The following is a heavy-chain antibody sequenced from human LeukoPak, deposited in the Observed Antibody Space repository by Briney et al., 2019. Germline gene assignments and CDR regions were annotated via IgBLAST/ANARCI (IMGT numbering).Heavy chain of an antibody. CDR3: ARGFRSVTTWGYFDY. J-gene: IGHJ4*02. CDR2: VYSGGGT. V-gene: IGHV3-66*01. Sequence: GGSLRLSCAASGFTVSTNYMSWVRQAPGKGLEWVSLVYSGGGTYYADSVKGRFTISRDNSRNTLYLQMNSLRVDDTAVYYCARGFRSVTTWGYFDYWGQGALVTVSS. D-gene: IGHD4-17*01. CDR1: GFTVSTNY.